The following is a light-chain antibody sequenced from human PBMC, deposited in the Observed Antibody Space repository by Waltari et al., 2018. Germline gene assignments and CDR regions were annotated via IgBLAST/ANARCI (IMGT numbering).Light chain of an antibody. CDR1: SSDIGGHIH. Sequence: QSALTQPASVSGSPGQSITISCTGTSSDIGGHIHFSWYQQPPRKAPKIIIYHVHNRPSGVSDRFSGSKSGNTASLTISGLQAEDEADYYCGSYRSGSTLVFGGGTRLTVL. J-gene: IGLJ2*01. CDR2: HVH. V-gene: IGLV2-14*03. CDR3: GSYRSGSTLV.